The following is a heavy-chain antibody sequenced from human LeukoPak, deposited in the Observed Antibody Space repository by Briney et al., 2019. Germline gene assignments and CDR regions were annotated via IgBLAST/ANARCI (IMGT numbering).Heavy chain of an antibody. CDR3: ARDPPTITVTTYVYYFAY. J-gene: IGHJ4*02. V-gene: IGHV3-64*01. Sequence: GGALRLSCAASGFTFSSYAMHGVRQAPGKGLEYVSAISSNGGSTYYANSVKGRFTISRDNSKNTLHRQMGSLRAEDMAVYYCARDPPTITVTTYVYYFAYWGQGTLVTVSS. D-gene: IGHD4-11*01. CDR1: GFTFSSYA. CDR2: ISSNGGST.